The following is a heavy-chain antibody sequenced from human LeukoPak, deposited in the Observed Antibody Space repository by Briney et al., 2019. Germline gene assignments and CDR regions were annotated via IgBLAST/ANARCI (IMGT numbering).Heavy chain of an antibody. D-gene: IGHD3-9*01. CDR3: AISYDILPPRGEWGSYNWFDP. J-gene: IGHJ5*02. V-gene: IGHV1-69*13. CDR1: GGTFSSYA. CDR2: IIPIFGTA. Sequence: ASVKVSCKASGGTFSSYAISWVRQAPGQGLEWMGGIIPIFGTANYAQKFQGRVTITADESTSTAYMELSSLRSEDTAVYYCAISYDILPPRGEWGSYNWFDPWGQGILVTVSS.